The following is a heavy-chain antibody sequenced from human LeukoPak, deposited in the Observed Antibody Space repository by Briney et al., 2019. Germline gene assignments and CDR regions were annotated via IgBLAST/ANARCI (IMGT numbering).Heavy chain of an antibody. CDR2: IIPIFGTA. V-gene: IGHV1-69*05. CDR1: GGTFSSYA. J-gene: IGHJ3*02. CDR3: ARDRAHIVVVPAAIDGSPDVFDI. D-gene: IGHD2-2*01. Sequence: GASVKVSCKASGGTFSSYAISWVRQAPGQGLEWMGGIIPIFGTANYAQKFQGRVTITTDESTSTAYMELSSLRSEDTAVYYCARDRAHIVVVPAAIDGSPDVFDIWGQGTMVTVSS.